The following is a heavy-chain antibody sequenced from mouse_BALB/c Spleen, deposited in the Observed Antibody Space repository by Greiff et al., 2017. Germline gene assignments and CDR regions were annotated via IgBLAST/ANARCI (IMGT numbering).Heavy chain of an antibody. CDR1: GFTFSSYT. D-gene: IGHD3-1*01. CDR2: ISNGGGST. J-gene: IGHJ3*01. Sequence: DVKLVESGGGLVQPGGSLKLSCAASGFTFSSYTMSWVRQTPEKRLEWVAYISNGGGSTYYPDTVKGRFTISRDNAKNTLYLQMSSLKSEDTAMYYCARHERSGYVFAYWGQGTLVTVSA. CDR3: ARHERSGYVFAY. V-gene: IGHV5-12-2*01.